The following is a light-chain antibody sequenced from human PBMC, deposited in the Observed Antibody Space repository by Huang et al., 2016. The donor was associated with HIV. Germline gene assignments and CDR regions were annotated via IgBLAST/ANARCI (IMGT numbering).Light chain of an antibody. J-gene: IGKJ3*01. CDR3: QQYNNFYT. V-gene: IGKV3-15*01. Sequence: EIVLTQSPATLSVSPGESATLSCRASQSVSCSLAWYPQKPGQAPRLLIYGASTRATGVPARFSGMVSGTEFTLTISSLQSEDFAVYYCQQYNNFYTFGPGTRVDIK. CDR1: QSVSCS. CDR2: GAS.